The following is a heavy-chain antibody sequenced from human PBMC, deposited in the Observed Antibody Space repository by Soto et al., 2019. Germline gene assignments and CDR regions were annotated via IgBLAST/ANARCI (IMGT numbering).Heavy chain of an antibody. V-gene: IGHV3-23*01. J-gene: IGHJ4*02. D-gene: IGHD6-13*01. CDR3: AKVSSSWYAGFFDL. CDR1: GFTFSSYA. CDR2: VSKSGLDT. Sequence: PGGSLRLSCAASGFTFSSYAMSWVRQAPGKGLEWVSAVSKSGLDTNYADSVKGRFTISRDNSMNTLYLQMKTLRAEDTAVYYCAKVSSSWYAGFFDLWGQGTPVTVSS.